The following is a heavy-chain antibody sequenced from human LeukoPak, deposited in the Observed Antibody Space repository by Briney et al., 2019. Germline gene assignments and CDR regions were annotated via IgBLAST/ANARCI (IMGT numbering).Heavy chain of an antibody. Sequence: ASVKVSCKASGYTFTSYDINWVRQATGQGLEWMGWMNPNSGNTGYAQKFQGRVTMTRNTSISTAYMELSSLRSEDTAVYYCARGRDGSGFYYYYYGMDVWGQGTTVTDSS. D-gene: IGHD3-10*01. V-gene: IGHV1-8*01. J-gene: IGHJ6*02. CDR3: ARGRDGSGFYYYYYGMDV. CDR2: MNPNSGNT. CDR1: GYTFTSYD.